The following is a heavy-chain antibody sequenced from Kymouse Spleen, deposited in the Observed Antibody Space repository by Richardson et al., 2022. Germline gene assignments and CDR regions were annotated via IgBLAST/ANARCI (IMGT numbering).Heavy chain of an antibody. CDR3: AKEADYDFWSGY*NYYYGMDV. V-gene: IGHV3-9*01. D-gene: IGHD3-3*01. CDR1: GFTFDDYA. Sequence: EVQLVESGGGLVQPGRSLRLSCAASGFTFDDYAMHWVRQAPGKGLEWVSGISWNSGSIGYADSVKGRFTISRDNAKNSLYLQMNSLRAEDTALYYCAKEADYDFWSGY*NYYYGMDVWGQGTTVTVSS. J-gene: IGHJ6*02. CDR2: ISWNSGSI.